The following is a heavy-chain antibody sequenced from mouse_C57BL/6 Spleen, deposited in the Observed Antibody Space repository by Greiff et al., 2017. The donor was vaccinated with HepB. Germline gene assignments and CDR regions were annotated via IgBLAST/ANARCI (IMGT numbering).Heavy chain of an antibody. D-gene: IGHD1-1*02. CDR2: IWSGGST. CDR3: AREGGSQAWFAY. V-gene: IGHV2-2*01. CDR1: GFSFTRYG. J-gene: IGHJ3*01. Sequence: QVPVKQSGPGLVQPSQSLSITCTVSGFSFTRYGVHWVRQSPGKGLEWLGVIWSGGSTDYNAAFISRLSISKDNSKSQVFFKMNSLQADDTAIYYCAREGGSQAWFAYWGQGTLVTVSA.